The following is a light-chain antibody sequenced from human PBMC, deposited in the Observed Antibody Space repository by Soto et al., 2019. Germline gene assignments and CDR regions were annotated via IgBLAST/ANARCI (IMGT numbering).Light chain of an antibody. V-gene: IGLV1-40*01. CDR1: SSNLGAGYD. Sequence: QSVLTQPPSVSGAPGQRVTLSCTGNSSNLGAGYDVHWYKQVPGAAPKLVIFGNRNRPSGVPERFSGSKSGTSASLAITGLQAEDEADYYRQAYDYSLTASVFGGGTQLTVL. CDR3: QAYDYSLTASV. J-gene: IGLJ3*02. CDR2: GNR.